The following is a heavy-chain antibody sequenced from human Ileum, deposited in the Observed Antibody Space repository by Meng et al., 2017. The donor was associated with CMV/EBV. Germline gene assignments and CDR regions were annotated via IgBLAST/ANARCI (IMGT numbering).Heavy chain of an antibody. J-gene: IGHJ4*02. CDR1: GGSTTSRHYY. CDR3: ARNVGFYSSQIAY. Sequence: LQRQESGPSVVKPSAPPSLPCTASGGSTTSRHYYWRWLRQPPGKGLEWIGSVYYSGTTYYNPSLKSRVNMSIDTSKNRFSLKLSSATAADTAVYYCARNVGFYSSQIAYWGQGALVTVSS. D-gene: IGHD3-3*01. V-gene: IGHV4-39*07. CDR2: VYYSGTT.